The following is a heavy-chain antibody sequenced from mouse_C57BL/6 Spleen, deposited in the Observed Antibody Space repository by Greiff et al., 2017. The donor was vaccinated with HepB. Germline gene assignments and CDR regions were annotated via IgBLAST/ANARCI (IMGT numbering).Heavy chain of an antibody. V-gene: IGHV5-17*01. CDR1: GFTFSDYG. J-gene: IGHJ4*01. CDR2: ISSGSSTI. D-gene: IGHD1-1*01. Sequence: EVQLVESGGGLVKPGGSLKLSCAASGFTFSDYGMHWVRQAPEKGLEWVAYISSGSSTIYYADTVKGRFTISRDNAKNTLFLQMTSLRSEDTAMYYSARPSTVVALYAMDYWGQGTSVTVSS. CDR3: ARPSTVVALYAMDY.